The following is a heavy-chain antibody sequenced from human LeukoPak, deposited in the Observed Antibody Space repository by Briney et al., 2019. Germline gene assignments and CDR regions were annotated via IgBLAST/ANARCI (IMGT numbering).Heavy chain of an antibody. V-gene: IGHV4-34*01. J-gene: IGHJ4*02. D-gene: IGHD4-17*01. CDR1: GVSFDDYY. Sequence: SETLSLTCAVSGVSFDDYYWSWVRQTPGKGLEWLGEINHSGYTNDSPSLKSRVTLSIDTSNKQFSLNLRAVTVADAGIYYCTGMTTGNDYWGQGTLVTVSS. CDR2: INHSGYT. CDR3: TGMTTGNDY.